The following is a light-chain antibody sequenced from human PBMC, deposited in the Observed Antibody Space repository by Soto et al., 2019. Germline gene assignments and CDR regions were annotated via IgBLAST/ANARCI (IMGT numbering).Light chain of an antibody. CDR3: QQYHNYPYT. CDR2: AAS. CDR1: QGINNY. J-gene: IGKJ2*01. V-gene: IGKV1-16*01. Sequence: DIQMTQSPSALSASLGDRVTITGRANQGINNYLAWFQQKPGIAPKSLIYAASTLQTGVPSPFNGSGSGTDFTLTISSLQPEDFATYYCQQYHNYPYTFGQGTKLEIK.